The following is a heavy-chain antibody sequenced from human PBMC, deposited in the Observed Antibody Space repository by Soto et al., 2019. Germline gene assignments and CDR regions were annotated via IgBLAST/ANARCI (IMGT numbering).Heavy chain of an antibody. V-gene: IGHV4-30-4*01. D-gene: IGHD2-15*01. CDR2: IFYSGST. Sequence: QVQLQESGPGLVKPSQTLSLTCTVSGGSISSGDYYWSWIRQPPGKGLEWIGYIFYSGSTHYNPSLKSRVTISKDTSKNQFSLRLSSVTAAATAVYYCARVSYGGKGDYWGQGTLVTVSS. CDR3: ARVSYGGKGDY. CDR1: GGSISSGDYY. J-gene: IGHJ4*02.